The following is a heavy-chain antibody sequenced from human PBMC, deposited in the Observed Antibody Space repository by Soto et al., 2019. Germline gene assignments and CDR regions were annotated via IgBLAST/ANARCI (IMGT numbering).Heavy chain of an antibody. CDR1: GYTFASYV. CDR2: IRAYDVNT. J-gene: IGHJ6*03. D-gene: IGHD4-17*01. CDR3: ARGTTVTGYYYYMDV. V-gene: IGHV1-18*01. Sequence: GASVKVSCKAFGYTFASYVISWVRQAPGQGLEWMGWIRAYDVNTNYAQKLQDRVTMTTDTSTNTAYMELRSLRSDDTAIYYCARGTTVTGYYYYMDVWGKGTTVTVSS.